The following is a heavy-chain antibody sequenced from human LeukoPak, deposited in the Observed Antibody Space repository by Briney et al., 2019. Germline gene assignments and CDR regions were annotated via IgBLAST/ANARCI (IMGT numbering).Heavy chain of an antibody. Sequence: TGGSLRLSCAASGFTFSSYGMNWVRQAPGKGLEWVSYISSSGSTIYYADSVKGRFTISRDNAKNSLYLQMNSLRAEDTAVYYCAELGISMIGGVWGKRTTVTISS. J-gene: IGHJ6*04. CDR2: ISSSGSTI. D-gene: IGHD3-10*02. V-gene: IGHV3-48*03. CDR3: AELGISMIGGV. CDR1: GFTFSSYG.